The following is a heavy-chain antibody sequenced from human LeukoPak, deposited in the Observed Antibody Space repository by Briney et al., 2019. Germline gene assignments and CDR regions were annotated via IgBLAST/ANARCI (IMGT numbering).Heavy chain of an antibody. Sequence: GESLKISCKGSGYTFTSYWIGWVRQMPGKGLEWMGIIYPGDSDTRYSPSFQGQVTISADKSISTAYLQWRSLKASDTAMYYCARLSGDHGSGSLFDYWGQGTLVTVSS. V-gene: IGHV5-51*01. CDR2: IYPGDSDT. CDR1: GYTFTSYW. J-gene: IGHJ4*02. D-gene: IGHD3-10*01. CDR3: ARLSGDHGSGSLFDY.